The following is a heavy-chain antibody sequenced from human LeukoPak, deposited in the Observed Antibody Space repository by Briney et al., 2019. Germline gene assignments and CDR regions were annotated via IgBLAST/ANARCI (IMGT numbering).Heavy chain of an antibody. Sequence: SETLSLTCTVSGGSISGSYWNWLRQPPGKGLEWIGYIDYSGSTNYNTSLKSRVTISVDTSRNQFSLKLYSVTAADTAVYYCARHAGADGSNWSYFDYWGQGTLVTVSS. CDR1: GGSISGSY. CDR2: IDYSGST. D-gene: IGHD6-13*01. J-gene: IGHJ4*02. V-gene: IGHV4-59*08. CDR3: ARHAGADGSNWSYFDY.